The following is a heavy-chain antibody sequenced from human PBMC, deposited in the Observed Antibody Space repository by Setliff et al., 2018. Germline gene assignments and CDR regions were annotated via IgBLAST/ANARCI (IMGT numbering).Heavy chain of an antibody. CDR3: ARDPFGNPVFDP. CDR2: IKQDGSVK. D-gene: IGHD3-10*01. CDR1: GFTFSSYW. V-gene: IGHV3-7*01. Sequence: GGSLRLSCAASGFTFSSYWMNWVRQAPGKGLERVANIKQDGSVKNYVDSVKGRFSISRDNTKNSLYLQMNSLRAEDTAVYYCARDPFGNPVFDPWGQGTLVTVSS. J-gene: IGHJ5*02.